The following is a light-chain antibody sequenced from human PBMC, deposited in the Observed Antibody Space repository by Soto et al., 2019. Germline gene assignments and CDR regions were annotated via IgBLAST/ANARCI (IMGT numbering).Light chain of an antibody. CDR2: LNSDGSH. CDR1: SGHSSYA. CDR3: QTWGTGGVV. V-gene: IGLV4-69*01. Sequence: QPVLTQSPSASASLGASVKLTCTLSSGHSSYAIAWHQQQPEKGPRYLMKLNSDGSHSKGDGIPDRFSGSSSGAERYLTISSLQSEDEADYYSQTWGTGGVVFGGGTQLTVL. J-gene: IGLJ2*01.